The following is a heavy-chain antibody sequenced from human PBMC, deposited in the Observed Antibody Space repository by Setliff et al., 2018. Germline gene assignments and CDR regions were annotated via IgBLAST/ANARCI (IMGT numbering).Heavy chain of an antibody. D-gene: IGHD3-3*01. CDR2: IYYSGST. CDR3: ARDQDFWSGYYRASHYMDV. Sequence: PSETLSLTCAVSGGSISSSNWWSWVRQPPGKGLEWIGYIYYSGSTYYNPSLKSRVTISVDTSKNLFSLKLSPVTAADTAVYYCARDQDFWSGYYRASHYMDVWGKGTTVTVSS. J-gene: IGHJ6*03. V-gene: IGHV4-4*02. CDR1: GGSISSSNW.